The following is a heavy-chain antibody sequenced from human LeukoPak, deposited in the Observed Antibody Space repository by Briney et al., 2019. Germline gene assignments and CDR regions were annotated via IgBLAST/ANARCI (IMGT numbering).Heavy chain of an antibody. V-gene: IGHV4-59*01. J-gene: IGHJ3*02. D-gene: IGHD1-14*01. Sequence: PSETLSLTCTVSGGSISSYYWSWIRQPPGKGLEWIGYIYYSGSTNYNPSLKSRVTISVDTSKNQFSLKLSSVTAADTAVYYCARAQNRDAFGIWGQGTMVTVSS. CDR1: GGSISSYY. CDR3: ARAQNRDAFGI. CDR2: IYYSGST.